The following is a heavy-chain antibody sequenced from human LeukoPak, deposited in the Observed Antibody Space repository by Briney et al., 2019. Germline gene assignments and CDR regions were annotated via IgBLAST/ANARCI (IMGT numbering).Heavy chain of an antibody. CDR3: ARAGYCSSTSCPTDFDY. D-gene: IGHD2-2*03. V-gene: IGHV1-3*01. CDR1: GYTFTGYY. Sequence: GASVKVSCKASGYTFTGYYMHWVRQAPGQRLEWMGWINAGNGNTKYSQKFQGRVTITRDTSASTAYMELSSLRSEDTAVYYCARAGYCSSTSCPTDFDYWGQGTLVTVSS. J-gene: IGHJ4*02. CDR2: INAGNGNT.